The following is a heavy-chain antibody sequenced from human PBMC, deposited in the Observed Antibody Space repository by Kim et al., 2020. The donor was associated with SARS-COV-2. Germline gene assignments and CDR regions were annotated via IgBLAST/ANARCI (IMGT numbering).Heavy chain of an antibody. D-gene: IGHD5-18*01. V-gene: IGHV4-39*07. CDR2: IYYSGST. CDR3: AVGEVDTAMVPVFDY. Sequence: SETLSLTCTVSGGSISSSSYYWGWIRQPPGKGLEWIGSIYYSGSTYYDPSLKSRVTISVDTSKNQFSLKLSSVTAADTAGYYCAVGEVDTAMVPVFDYWGQGTLVSVSA. J-gene: IGHJ4*02. CDR1: GGSISSSSYY.